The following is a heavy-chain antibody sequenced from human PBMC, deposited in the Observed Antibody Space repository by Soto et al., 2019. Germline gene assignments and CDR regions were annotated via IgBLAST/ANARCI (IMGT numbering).Heavy chain of an antibody. Sequence: QVQLVQSGAEVKKPGSSVKVSCKASGGTFSSYAISWVRQAPGQGLEWMGGIIPIFGTANYAQKFQGRVTLTADESTSTAYMELSSLRSEDTAVYYCARGGILRYFDWLLSAYYYYGMDVWGQGTTVTVSS. V-gene: IGHV1-69*12. D-gene: IGHD3-9*01. CDR3: ARGGILRYFDWLLSAYYYYGMDV. CDR1: GGTFSSYA. CDR2: IIPIFGTA. J-gene: IGHJ6*02.